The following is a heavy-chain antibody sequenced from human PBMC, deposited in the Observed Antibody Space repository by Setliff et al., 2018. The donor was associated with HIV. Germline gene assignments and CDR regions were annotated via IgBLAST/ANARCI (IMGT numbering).Heavy chain of an antibody. J-gene: IGHJ3*02. Sequence: PRGSLRLSCAASGFTFSSYNMNWVRQAPGKGLEWVANIDQHGSGRYYTDSVRGRFTISRDNAKNSLYLQMNSLRGEDTALYYCTRDLVYDSFDIWGQGTMVTVSS. CDR3: TRDLVYDSFDI. V-gene: IGHV3-7*01. CDR1: GFTFSSYN. CDR2: IDQHGSGR. D-gene: IGHD3-9*01.